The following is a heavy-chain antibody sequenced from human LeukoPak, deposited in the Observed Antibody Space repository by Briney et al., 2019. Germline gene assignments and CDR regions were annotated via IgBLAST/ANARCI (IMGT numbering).Heavy chain of an antibody. CDR2: IYYSGSNYFSGST. D-gene: IGHD1-26*01. CDR3: ARELLTYFFDY. CDR1: SGSITSSTYY. Sequence: SETLSLTCTVSSGSITSSTYYWGWIRQPPGKGLEWIGSIYYSGSNYFSGSTYYNPSLKSRVSISIDTSKNQFSLKLSSVTAADTAVYYCARELLTYFFDYWGQGTLVTVSS. J-gene: IGHJ4*02. V-gene: IGHV4-39*01.